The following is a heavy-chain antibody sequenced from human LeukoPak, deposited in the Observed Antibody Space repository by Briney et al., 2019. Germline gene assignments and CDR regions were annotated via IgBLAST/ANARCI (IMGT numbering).Heavy chain of an antibody. CDR1: GGSISSGSYY. Sequence: DPSQTLSLTCTVSGGSISSGSYYWSWIRQPAGKGLEWIGRIYTSGNTNYNPSLKSRVTISVDTSKNQFSLKLSSVTAADTAVYYCARDRAPDYGHTGPGYYYYYMDVWGKGTTVTVSS. V-gene: IGHV4-61*02. CDR3: ARDRAPDYGHTGPGYYYYYMDV. D-gene: IGHD4-17*01. CDR2: IYTSGNT. J-gene: IGHJ6*03.